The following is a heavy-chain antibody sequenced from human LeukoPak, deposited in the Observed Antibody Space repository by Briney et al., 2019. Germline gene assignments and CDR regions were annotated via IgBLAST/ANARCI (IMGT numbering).Heavy chain of an antibody. D-gene: IGHD3-10*01. CDR1: GFIFNNYA. Sequence: GRSLRLSCAGSGFIFNNYAMHWVRQPPGKGLEWVSGISWNSGLIGYADSVKGRFTISRDNAKNSLYLRMNSLRAEDTALYYCAKEADYHGELLYYYFDYWGQGTLVTVSS. V-gene: IGHV3-9*01. CDR3: AKEADYHGELLYYYFDY. CDR2: ISWNSGLI. J-gene: IGHJ4*02.